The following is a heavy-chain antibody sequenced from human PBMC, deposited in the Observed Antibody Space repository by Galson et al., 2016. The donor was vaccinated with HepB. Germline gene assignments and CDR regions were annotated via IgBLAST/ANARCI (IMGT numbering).Heavy chain of an antibody. J-gene: IGHJ4*02. D-gene: IGHD3-10*01. V-gene: IGHV4-39*01. CDR2: FYSRGSP. CDR1: GGSISSGDYY. CDR3: VGADKFSYTHASGM. Sequence: SETLSLTCTVSGGSISSGDYYWSWIRQPPGKGLEWFGTFYSRGSPFYNPSLRSRVTISVDTSKSQFSLTLRSVTAADTAVYYCVGADKFSYTHASGMWGQGTLVTVSS.